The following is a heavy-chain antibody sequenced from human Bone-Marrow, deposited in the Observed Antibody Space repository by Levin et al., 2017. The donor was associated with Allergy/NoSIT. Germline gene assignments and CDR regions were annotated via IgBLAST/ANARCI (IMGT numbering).Heavy chain of an antibody. CDR2: INPYDGYT. Sequence: GASVKVSCKASSYSLTTYGLIWMRQAPGQGLEWMGWINPYDGYTKYAQNFQGRLTLTTDTSTDTAYIELTTLTFDDTSVYYCERGRGYSHGYRGVELDVWGQGTLITVSS. CDR3: ERGRGYSHGYRGVELDV. D-gene: IGHD5-18*01. CDR1: SYSLTTYG. V-gene: IGHV1-18*01. J-gene: IGHJ4*02.